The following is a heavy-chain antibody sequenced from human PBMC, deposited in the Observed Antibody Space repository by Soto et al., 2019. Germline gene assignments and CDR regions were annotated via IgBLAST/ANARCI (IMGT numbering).Heavy chain of an antibody. J-gene: IGHJ4*02. Sequence: RRLSCAASGFAFGNYGIHWVRQAPGKGLEWVAVIWSDGSSKYYGDSVKGRFTISRDNSKNTLYLQMNSLRAEDTAVYYCAKGINHYSDSSGYYHTGFDYWGQGTLVTVSS. CDR2: IWSDGSSK. V-gene: IGHV3-33*06. D-gene: IGHD3-22*01. CDR1: GFAFGNYG. CDR3: AKGINHYSDSSGYYHTGFDY.